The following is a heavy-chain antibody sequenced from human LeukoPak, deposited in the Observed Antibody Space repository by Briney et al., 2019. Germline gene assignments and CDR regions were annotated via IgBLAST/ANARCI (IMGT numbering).Heavy chain of an antibody. CDR2: LSKSGNT. CDR1: GGSISSYY. J-gene: IGHJ3*02. Sequence: SETLSLTCTVSGGSISSYYWSWIRLPPGKGLEWIGYLSKSGNTNYSPSLKSRVTIFGDTSKNQFFLKLSSVTAADTAVYYCARTRYVNSFYAFDIWGQGTLVTVSS. CDR3: ARTRYVNSFYAFDI. V-gene: IGHV4-59*01. D-gene: IGHD3-9*01.